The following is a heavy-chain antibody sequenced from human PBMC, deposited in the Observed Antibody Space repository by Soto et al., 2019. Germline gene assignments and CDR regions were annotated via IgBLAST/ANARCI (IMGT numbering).Heavy chain of an antibody. D-gene: IGHD6-19*01. CDR1: GYTFTSYY. CDR3: ARDLIAVAGNNWFDP. CDR2: INPSGGST. Sequence: ASVKVSCKESGYTFTSYYMHWVRQAPGQGLEWMGIINPSGGSTSYAQKFQGRVTMTRDTSTSTVYMELSSLRSEDTAVYYCARDLIAVAGNNWFDPWGQGTLVTVSS. J-gene: IGHJ5*02. V-gene: IGHV1-46*01.